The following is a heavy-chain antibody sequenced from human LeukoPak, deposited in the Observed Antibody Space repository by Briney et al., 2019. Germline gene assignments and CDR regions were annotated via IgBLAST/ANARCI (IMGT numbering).Heavy chain of an antibody. CDR1: GFTFNNYA. CDR2: ISDSGGKT. V-gene: IGHV3-23*01. D-gene: IGHD1-1*01. J-gene: IGHJ3*01. CDR3: ARRGTDASFRFFDV. Sequence: GGSLRLSCTAAGFTFNNYAMSWVRQAPGKGLEWVSYISDSGGKTYYADSVKGRFTISRDNSKNTLYLQMDSLRAEDTATYFCARRGTDASFRFFDVWGQGTMVTVSS.